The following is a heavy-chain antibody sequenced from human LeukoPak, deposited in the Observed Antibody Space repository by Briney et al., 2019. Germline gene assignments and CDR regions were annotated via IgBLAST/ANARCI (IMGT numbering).Heavy chain of an antibody. Sequence: SETLSLTCSVSGGSISSSRYYWGWIRQPPGKGLEWIGSMDYSGSTYYNPSLKSRVTISVDTSKNQFSMKLNSVTAADTAVYYCARRPAISGTKIPFDYWGQGTLVTVSS. V-gene: IGHV4-39*01. J-gene: IGHJ4*02. D-gene: IGHD1-7*01. CDR1: GGSISSSRYY. CDR2: MDYSGST. CDR3: ARRPAISGTKIPFDY.